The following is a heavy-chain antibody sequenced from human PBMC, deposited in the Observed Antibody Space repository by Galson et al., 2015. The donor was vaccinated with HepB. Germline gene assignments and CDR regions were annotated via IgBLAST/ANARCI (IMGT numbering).Heavy chain of an antibody. CDR3: AKGLDGWHAFDI. Sequence: SLRLSCAASGFTFSSYGMHWVRQAPGKGLEWVAFIRYDGSNKYYADSVKGRFTISRDNSKNTLYLQMNSLRAEDTAVYYCAKGLDGWHAFDIWGQGTMVTVSS. J-gene: IGHJ3*02. V-gene: IGHV3-30*02. D-gene: IGHD5-24*01. CDR1: GFTFSSYG. CDR2: IRYDGSNK.